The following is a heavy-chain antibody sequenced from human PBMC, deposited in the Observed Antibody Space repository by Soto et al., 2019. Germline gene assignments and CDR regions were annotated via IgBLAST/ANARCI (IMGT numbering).Heavy chain of an antibody. D-gene: IGHD3-22*01. J-gene: IGHJ4*02. CDR1: GFTFSDYS. Sequence: GGSLRLSCAASGFTFSDYSMNWVRQAPGKGLEWVSSISSSSSYIYYADSLKGRVTISRDNAKNSLYLQMNSLTAEDTAVYYCARNYDSSGYYRVPADYWGQGTLVTVSS. CDR3: ARNYDSSGYYRVPADY. CDR2: ISSSSSYI. V-gene: IGHV3-21*01.